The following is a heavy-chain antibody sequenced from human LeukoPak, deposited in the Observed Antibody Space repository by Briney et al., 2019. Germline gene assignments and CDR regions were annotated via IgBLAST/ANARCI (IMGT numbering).Heavy chain of an antibody. CDR2: INHSGIT. CDR1: GGSFSGYY. J-gene: IGHJ6*03. CDR3: ARRPSLCSSTSCQYYYYYMDV. Sequence: SETLSLTCAVYGGSFSGYYWSWIRQPPGKGLEWIGEINHSGITNYNPSLKSRVTISVDTSKNQFSLKLSSVTAADTAVYYCARRPSLCSSTSCQYYYYYMDVWGKGTTVTISS. V-gene: IGHV4-34*01. D-gene: IGHD2-2*01.